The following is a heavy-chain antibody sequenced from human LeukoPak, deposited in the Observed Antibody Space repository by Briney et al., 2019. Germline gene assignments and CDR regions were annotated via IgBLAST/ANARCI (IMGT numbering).Heavy chain of an antibody. Sequence: SETLSLTCTVSGGSISSGSYYWSWIRQPAGKGLEWIGRIYTSGSTNYNPSLKSRVTISVDTSKNQFSLKLSSVTAADTAVYYCARVRARYCSSTSCSAWFDPWGQGTLVTVPS. CDR3: ARVRARYCSSTSCSAWFDP. CDR1: GGSISSGSYY. V-gene: IGHV4-61*02. J-gene: IGHJ5*02. CDR2: IYTSGST. D-gene: IGHD2-2*01.